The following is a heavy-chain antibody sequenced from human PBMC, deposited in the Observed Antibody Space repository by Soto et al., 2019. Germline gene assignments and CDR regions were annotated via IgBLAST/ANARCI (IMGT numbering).Heavy chain of an antibody. CDR3: ARDVGSSHGPGHPHYFDY. D-gene: IGHD2-2*01. J-gene: IGHJ4*02. V-gene: IGHV4-31*11. CDR2: IYYNGNT. CDR1: GGSISRGGYS. Sequence: TLSLTCAVSGGSISRGGYSCNWIRQPPGKGLEWIGYIYYNGNTYYTPSLKSRATISLDTSRNQFFLNLNSVTAADTAVYYCARDVGSSHGPGHPHYFDYWGQGTLVTVSS.